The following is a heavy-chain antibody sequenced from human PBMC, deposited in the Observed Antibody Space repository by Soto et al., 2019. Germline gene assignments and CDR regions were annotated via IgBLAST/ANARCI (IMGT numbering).Heavy chain of an antibody. CDR2: ISGSGGST. CDR3: AKKNRGYSYGYVFDL. Sequence: EVQLLESGGGLVQPGGSLRLSCAASGFTCSSYAMSWVRQAPGKGLEWVSAISGSGGSTYYADSVKGRFTISRDNSKNTLYLQMNSLRAEDTAVYYCAKKNRGYSYGYVFDLWGRGTLVPVSS. V-gene: IGHV3-23*01. D-gene: IGHD5-18*01. CDR1: GFTCSSYA. J-gene: IGHJ2*01.